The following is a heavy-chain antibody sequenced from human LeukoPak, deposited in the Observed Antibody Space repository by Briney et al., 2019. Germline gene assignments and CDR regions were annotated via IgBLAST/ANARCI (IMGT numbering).Heavy chain of an antibody. V-gene: IGHV1-8*01. Sequence: ASVKVSCKASGYTFTSYDINWVRQATGQGVEWMGWMNPNSGNTGYAQKFQGRVTMTRNTSISTAYMELSSLRSEDTAVYYCARGSYSGNWFDPWGQGTLVTVSS. CDR2: MNPNSGNT. CDR1: GYTFTSYD. CDR3: ARGSYSGNWFDP. J-gene: IGHJ5*02. D-gene: IGHD4-11*01.